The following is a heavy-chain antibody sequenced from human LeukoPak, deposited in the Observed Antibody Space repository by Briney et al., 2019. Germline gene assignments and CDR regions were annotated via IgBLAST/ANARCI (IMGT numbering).Heavy chain of an antibody. CDR2: ISSNGGST. V-gene: IGHV3-64*01. CDR1: GFTFSRYA. CDR3: ARSPMVVTPTFDY. J-gene: IGHJ4*02. D-gene: IGHD4-23*01. Sequence: PGGSLRLSCAASGFTFSRYAMHWVRQAPGKGLEYVSAISSNGGSTYYANSVKGRFTISRDNSKNTLYLQMGSLRAEDMAVYYCARSPMVVTPTFDYWGQGTLVTVSS.